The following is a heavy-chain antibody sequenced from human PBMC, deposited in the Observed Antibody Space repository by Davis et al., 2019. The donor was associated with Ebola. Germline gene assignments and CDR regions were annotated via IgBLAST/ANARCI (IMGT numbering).Heavy chain of an antibody. CDR3: ARAPGYSYGDY. Sequence: PGGSLRLSCAASGFTFSSYGMHWVRQAPGKGLEWVSAISGSGGSTYYADSVKGRFTISRDNSKNTLYLQMNSLRAEDTAVYYCARAPGYSYGDYWGQGTLVTVSS. CDR1: GFTFSSYG. CDR2: ISGSGGST. J-gene: IGHJ4*02. V-gene: IGHV3-23*01. D-gene: IGHD5-18*01.